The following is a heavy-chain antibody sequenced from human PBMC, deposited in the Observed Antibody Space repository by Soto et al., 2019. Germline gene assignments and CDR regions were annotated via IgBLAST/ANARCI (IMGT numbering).Heavy chain of an antibody. CDR3: ARHGYTRGGDY. CDR1: GGSIDSYY. V-gene: IGHV4-59*08. Sequence: QVQLQESGPGLVKPSETLSLTCTVSGGSIDSYYWSWIRQSPGKGLEWIGYIFYNGGTSYNSALKSRVTISVDTSKNQFSLKMTSVAAADTAMYDCARHGYTRGGDYWGQGKLVTVSS. CDR2: IFYNGGT. J-gene: IGHJ4*02. D-gene: IGHD5-12*01.